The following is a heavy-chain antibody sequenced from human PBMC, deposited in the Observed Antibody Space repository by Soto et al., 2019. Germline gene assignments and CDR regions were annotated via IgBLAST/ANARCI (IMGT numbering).Heavy chain of an antibody. CDR2: ISWNSGSI. CDR1: GFTFDDYA. V-gene: IGHV3-9*01. D-gene: IGHD3-22*01. J-gene: IGHJ4*02. CDR3: AKSAYYYDRSGYPRPYYFHS. Sequence: PGGSVRLSCAASGFTFDDYAMHWVRQAPGKGLEWVSGISWNSGSIGYADSVKGRLTISRDNAKNSLYLQMNSLRAEDTALYSSAKSAYYYDRSGYPRPYYFHSSGQGTLVTVSS.